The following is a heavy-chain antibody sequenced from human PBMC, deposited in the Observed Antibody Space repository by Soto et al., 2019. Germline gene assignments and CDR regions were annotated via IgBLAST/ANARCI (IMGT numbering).Heavy chain of an antibody. D-gene: IGHD3-10*01. J-gene: IGHJ5*02. Sequence: PSETLSLTCAVYGGSFSGYYWSWIRQPPGKGLEWIGEINHSGSTNYNPSLKSRVTISVDTSKNPFSLKLSSVTAADTAVYYCARGERLLWFGELLSVGNWFDPWGQGTLVTVSS. V-gene: IGHV4-34*01. CDR2: INHSGST. CDR1: GGSFSGYY. CDR3: ARGERLLWFGELLSVGNWFDP.